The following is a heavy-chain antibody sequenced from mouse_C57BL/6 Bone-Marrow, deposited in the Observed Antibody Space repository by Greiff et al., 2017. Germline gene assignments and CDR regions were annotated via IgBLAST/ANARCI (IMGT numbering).Heavy chain of an antibody. CDR3: ARDGYYGYFDV. CDR2: IWGVGRT. CDR1: GFSLTSYG. J-gene: IGHJ1*03. Sequence: VKVVESGPGLVAPSQSLSITCTVSGFSLTSYGVDWVRQSPGKGLEWLGVIWGVGRTNYNSALKSRLSLRKDNSKSQVFLNMNSRQTDDTAMDYCARDGYYGYFDVWGTGTTVTVSS. D-gene: IGHD2-2*01. V-gene: IGHV2-6*01.